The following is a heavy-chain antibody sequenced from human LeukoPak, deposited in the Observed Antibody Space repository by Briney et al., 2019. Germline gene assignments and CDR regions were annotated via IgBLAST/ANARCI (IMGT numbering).Heavy chain of an antibody. CDR2: IYYSGST. Sequence: SETLSLTCTVSGGSISSSSYYWGWIRQPPGKGLEWIGSIYYSGSTYYNPSLKSRVTISVDTSKNQFSLKLSPVTAADTAVYYCARELGYDIRAVSDYGGQGTLVTVSS. D-gene: IGHD3-22*01. J-gene: IGHJ4*02. V-gene: IGHV4-39*07. CDR1: GGSISSSSYY. CDR3: ARELGYDIRAVSDY.